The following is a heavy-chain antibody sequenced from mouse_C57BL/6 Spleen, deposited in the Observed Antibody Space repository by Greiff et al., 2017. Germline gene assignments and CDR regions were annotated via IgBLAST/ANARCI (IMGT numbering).Heavy chain of an antibody. Sequence: QVHVKQSGAELARPGASVKQSCKASGYTFTSYGISWVKQRTGQGLEWIGEIYPRSGNTYYNEKFKGKATLTADKSSSTAYMELRSRTSEDSAVYFCSRWGNYEAMDYWGQGTSVTVSS. CDR1: GYTFTSYG. V-gene: IGHV1-81*01. J-gene: IGHJ4*01. D-gene: IGHD2-1*01. CDR3: SRWGNYEAMDY. CDR2: IYPRSGNT.